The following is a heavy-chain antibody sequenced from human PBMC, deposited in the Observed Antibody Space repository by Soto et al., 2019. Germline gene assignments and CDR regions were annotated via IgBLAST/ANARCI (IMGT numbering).Heavy chain of an antibody. CDR1: GYTFTDYG. Sequence: QVQLVQSGAEVKNPGASVKVSCKASGYTFTDYGISWVRQAPGQGLKWMGWISTHNGDTKYARNLQGRLIMTTDTSTTTAYMELTSLRSDDTAVYYCAREYCISTSCYGSDFWGRGTLVTVSS. CDR3: AREYCISTSCYGSDF. D-gene: IGHD2-2*01. CDR2: ISTHNGDT. J-gene: IGHJ4*02. V-gene: IGHV1-18*01.